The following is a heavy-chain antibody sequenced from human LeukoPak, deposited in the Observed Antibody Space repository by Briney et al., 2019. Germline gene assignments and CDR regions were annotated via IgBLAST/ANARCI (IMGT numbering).Heavy chain of an antibody. CDR2: ISAYNGNT. V-gene: IGHV1-18*01. J-gene: IGHJ5*02. CDR1: GYTFTSYG. D-gene: IGHD2-2*01. Sequence: GASVKVSCKASGYTFTSYGISWVRQAPGQGLEWMGWISAYNGNTNYAQKLQGRVTMTTDTSTSTAYMELRSLRSDDTAVYYCARPMIRDVVVPAATWFDPWGRGTLVTFSS. CDR3: ARPMIRDVVVPAATWFDP.